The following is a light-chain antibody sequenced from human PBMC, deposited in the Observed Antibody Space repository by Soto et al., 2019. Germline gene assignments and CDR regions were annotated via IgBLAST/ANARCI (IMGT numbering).Light chain of an antibody. CDR1: SSNIGSNI. CDR3: AARDDSLNGVV. Sequence: QAVVTQPPSASGTPGQRVTISCSGSSSNIGSNIVNWYQQLPGTAPKLLIYSNNQRPSGVPDRFSGSKSDTSASLAISGLQSEDEADYYCAARDDSLNGVVFGGGTKLTVL. J-gene: IGLJ2*01. V-gene: IGLV1-44*01. CDR2: SNN.